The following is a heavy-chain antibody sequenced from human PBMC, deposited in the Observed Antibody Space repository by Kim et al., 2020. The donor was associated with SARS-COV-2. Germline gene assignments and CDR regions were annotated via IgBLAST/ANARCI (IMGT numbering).Heavy chain of an antibody. D-gene: IGHD6-19*01. CDR2: ISGSGGST. Sequence: GGSLRLSCAASGFTFSSYAMSWVRQAPGKGLEWVSAISGSGGSTYYADSVKGRFTISRDNSKNTLYLQMNSLRAEDTAVYYCAKAAQWLVTNRFYYYYGMDVWGQGTTVTVSS. J-gene: IGHJ6*02. CDR3: AKAAQWLVTNRFYYYYGMDV. V-gene: IGHV3-23*01. CDR1: GFTFSSYA.